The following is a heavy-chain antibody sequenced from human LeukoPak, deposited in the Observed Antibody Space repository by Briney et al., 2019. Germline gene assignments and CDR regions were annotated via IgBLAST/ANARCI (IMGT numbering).Heavy chain of an antibody. CDR2: INHSGST. J-gene: IGHJ4*02. CDR3: ARGLRYFDWLTVGRGYYFDY. Sequence: SETLSLTCAVSGGSFSGYYWSWIRQPPGKGLEWIGEINHSGSTNYNPSLKSRVTISVETSKNQFSLKLSSVTAADTAVYYCARGLRYFDWLTVGRGYYFDYWGQGTLVTVSS. CDR1: GGSFSGYY. V-gene: IGHV4-34*01. D-gene: IGHD3-9*01.